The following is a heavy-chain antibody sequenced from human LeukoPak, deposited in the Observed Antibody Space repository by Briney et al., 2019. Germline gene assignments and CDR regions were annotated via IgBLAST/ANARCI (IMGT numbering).Heavy chain of an antibody. CDR3: ARYSTSWYTFDY. CDR2: IYYSGST. CDR1: GGSVSGTSFY. V-gene: IGHV4-61*01. D-gene: IGHD6-13*01. Sequence: SETLSLTCTVSGGSVSGTSFYWSWIRQPPGKGLEWIGYIYYSGSTTYSPSLKSRVTISVDTSKNQFSLKLSSVTAADTAVYFCARYSTSWYTFDYWGQGNLVTVSS. J-gene: IGHJ4*02.